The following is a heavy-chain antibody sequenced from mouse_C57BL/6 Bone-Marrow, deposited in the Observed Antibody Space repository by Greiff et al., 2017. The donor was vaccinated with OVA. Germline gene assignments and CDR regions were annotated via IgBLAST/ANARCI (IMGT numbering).Heavy chain of an antibody. CDR2: IDPETGGT. Sequence: QVQLQQSGAELVRPGASVTLSCKASGYTFTDYEMHWVKQTPVHGLEWIGAIDPETGGTAYNQKFKGKAILTADKSSSTAYMERRSLTSEDSAVYYCTITGGNYWGQGTTLTVSS. V-gene: IGHV1-15*01. J-gene: IGHJ2*01. CDR3: TITGGNY. CDR1: GYTFTDYE.